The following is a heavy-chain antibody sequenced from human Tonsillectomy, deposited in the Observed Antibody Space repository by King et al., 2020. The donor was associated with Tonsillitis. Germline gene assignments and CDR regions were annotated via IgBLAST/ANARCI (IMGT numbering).Heavy chain of an antibody. Sequence: VQLVESGGGVVQPGRSLRLSCAASGFTFNTYAMHWVRQAPGKGLEWVAVISSDGNNQYDADSVKGRLTISRDNSKNTLYLQMDSLRAEDTAVYYCARRGEVLWIGELYYFFDYWGQGTLVTVSS. J-gene: IGHJ4*02. D-gene: IGHD3-10*01. CDR1: GFTFNTYA. CDR2: ISSDGNNQ. V-gene: IGHV3-30*04. CDR3: ARRGEVLWIGELYYFFDY.